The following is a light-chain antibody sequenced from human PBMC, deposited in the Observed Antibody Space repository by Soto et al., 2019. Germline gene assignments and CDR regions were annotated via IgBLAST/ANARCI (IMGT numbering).Light chain of an antibody. V-gene: IGKV1-39*01. CDR1: QSIDNF. CDR2: AAS. Sequence: DIQMTLSPSSLSASVGDRVTITCRPSQSIDNFLNWYQQKPGKAPNLLIYAASSLQSGVSSRFSGSGSGTDFTLTISSLQPEDSATYYCQQSYSLPYTFGQGTKVEIK. J-gene: IGKJ2*01. CDR3: QQSYSLPYT.